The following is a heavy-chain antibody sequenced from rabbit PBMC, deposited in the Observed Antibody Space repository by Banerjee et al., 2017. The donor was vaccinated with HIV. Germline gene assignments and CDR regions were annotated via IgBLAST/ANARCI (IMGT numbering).Heavy chain of an antibody. V-gene: IGHV1S40*01. CDR2: IGAGSGNT. CDR3: GRDRGVGYDLNL. J-gene: IGHJ4*01. D-gene: IGHD6-1*01. CDR1: GFSFSSGYY. Sequence: QSLEESGGDLVKPGASLTLTCTASGFSFSSGYYMCWVRQAPGKGLEWIACIGAGSGNTYYASWAKGRFTVSKTSSTTVTLQMTSLTDADTATYLCGRDRGVGYDLNLWGQGTLVTVS.